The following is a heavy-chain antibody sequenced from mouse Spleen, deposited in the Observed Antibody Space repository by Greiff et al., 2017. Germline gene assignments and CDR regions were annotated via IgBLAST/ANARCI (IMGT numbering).Heavy chain of an antibody. CDR2: ISSGSSTI. V-gene: IGHV5-17*02. CDR1: GFTFSSFG. CDR3: ARGGNYPYYYAMDY. Sequence: EVKLVESGGGLVQPGGSRKLSCAASGFTFSSFGMHWVRQAPEKGLEWVAYISSGSSTIYYADTVKGRFTISRDNPKNTMFLQMTSLRSEDTAMYYCARGGNYPYYYAMDYWGQGTSVTVSS. J-gene: IGHJ4*01. D-gene: IGHD2-1*01.